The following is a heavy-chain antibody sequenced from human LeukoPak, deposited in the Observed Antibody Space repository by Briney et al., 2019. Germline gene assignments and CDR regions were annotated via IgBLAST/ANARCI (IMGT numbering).Heavy chain of an antibody. Sequence: SETLSLTCTVSGGSISSYYWSWLRQPPGKGLEWIGYIYYSGSTNYNPSLKSRVTISVDTSKNQFSLKLSSVTAADTAVYYCARESGWFDPWGQGTLVTVSS. J-gene: IGHJ5*02. CDR2: IYYSGST. V-gene: IGHV4-59*01. CDR3: ARESGWFDP. CDR1: GGSISSYY.